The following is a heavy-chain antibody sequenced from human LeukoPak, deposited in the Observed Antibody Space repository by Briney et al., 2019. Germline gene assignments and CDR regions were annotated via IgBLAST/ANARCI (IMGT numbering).Heavy chain of an antibody. J-gene: IGHJ4*01. CDR1: GFTFSNYW. V-gene: IGHV3-7*01. CDR2: IKQDGSEK. CDR3: ARAVERGIFFGLGY. D-gene: IGHD3-3*01. Sequence: GGSLRLSCAASGFTFSNYWMSWVRQAPGKGLEWVANIKQDGSEKYYVDSVKGRFTISRDNAKNSLYLQMNSLRAEDTAVYYCARAVERGIFFGLGYWGQEPWSPSPQ.